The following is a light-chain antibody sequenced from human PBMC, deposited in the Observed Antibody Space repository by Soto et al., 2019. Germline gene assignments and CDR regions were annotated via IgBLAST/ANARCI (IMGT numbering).Light chain of an antibody. Sequence: EIVMTQAAATLSVSAGERDTLSGWASASVSGNLAWYQQKPGPAPRLIVYGASTRATGIPARFSGSGSGTEFTLTISSLQSEGFAVYYCQQYNKLTPYTCVQGTKLEIK. J-gene: IGKJ2*01. V-gene: IGKV3-15*01. CDR1: ASVSGN. CDR2: GAS. CDR3: QQYNKLTPYT.